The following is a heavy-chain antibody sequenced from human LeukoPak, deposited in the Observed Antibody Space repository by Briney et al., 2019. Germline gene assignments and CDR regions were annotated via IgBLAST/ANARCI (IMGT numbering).Heavy chain of an antibody. CDR2: ISSSSSTI. D-gene: IGHD4-11*01. V-gene: IGHV3-48*03. CDR1: GFTFSSYE. Sequence: PGGSLRLSCAASGFTFSSYEMNWVRQAPGKGLEWVSYISSSSSTIYYADSVKGRFTISRDNAKNSLYLQMNSLRAEDTAVYYCARGDDYSNTPIDYWGQGTLVTVSS. J-gene: IGHJ4*02. CDR3: ARGDDYSNTPIDY.